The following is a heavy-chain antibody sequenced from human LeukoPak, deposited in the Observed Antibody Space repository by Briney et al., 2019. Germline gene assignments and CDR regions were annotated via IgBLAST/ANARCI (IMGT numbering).Heavy chain of an antibody. CDR2: ISSSSSYI. CDR3: ARCSYGDFYYYYGMDV. J-gene: IGHJ6*02. Sequence: PGGSLRLSCSASGVTYTDYSMSWVRQAPGKGLEWVSSISSSSSYIYYADSVKGRFTISRDNAKNSLYLQMNSLRAEDTAVYYCARCSYGDFYYYYGMDVWAQGTTVTVSS. V-gene: IGHV3-21*01. CDR1: GVTYTDYS. D-gene: IGHD4-17*01.